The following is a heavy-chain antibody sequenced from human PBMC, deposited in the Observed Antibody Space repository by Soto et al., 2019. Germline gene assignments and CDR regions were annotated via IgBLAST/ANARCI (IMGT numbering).Heavy chain of an antibody. CDR3: ARARLGYCTNGICPYYFDY. D-gene: IGHD2-8*01. Sequence: SETLSLTCTVSGGSISSYYWTWIRQPAGKGLEWIGRIYTSGSTNYNPSLKSRVTMSVDTSKNQFSLKLSSVTAEDTAVYYCARARLGYCTNGICPYYFDYWGQGTLVTVSS. J-gene: IGHJ4*02. CDR1: GGSISSYY. CDR2: IYTSGST. V-gene: IGHV4-4*07.